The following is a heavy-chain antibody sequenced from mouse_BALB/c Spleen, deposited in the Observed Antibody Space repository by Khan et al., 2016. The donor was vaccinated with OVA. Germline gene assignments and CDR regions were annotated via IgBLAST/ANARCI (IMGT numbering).Heavy chain of an antibody. CDR2: IYYSGTV. Sequence: EVQLQESGPGLVKPSQTVSLTCTVTGISITSGNYRWSWIRQFPGNKLEWIGNIYYSGTVTYNPSLTSRTTITRATSRNQFVLEMSSLTAEDTATYYCARDYGSLYWYFDVWGAGTTVTVSS. CDR3: ARDYGSLYWYFDV. D-gene: IGHD1-1*01. V-gene: IGHV3-5*02. J-gene: IGHJ1*01. CDR1: GISITSGNYR.